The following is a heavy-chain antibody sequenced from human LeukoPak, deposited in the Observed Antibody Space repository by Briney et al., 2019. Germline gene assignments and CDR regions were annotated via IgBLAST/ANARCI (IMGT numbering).Heavy chain of an antibody. D-gene: IGHD3-9*01. CDR3: ARAYYDILTGYYYFDY. V-gene: IGHV1-2*02. CDR2: INPNSGGT. Sequence: GASVTVSCKASGYTFTGNYMHWVRQAPGQGLEWIGWINPNSGGTNYAQKFQGRVTMTRDTSISSAYMELSRLRSDDTAVYYCARAYYDILTGYYYFDYWGQGTLVTVSS. J-gene: IGHJ4*02. CDR1: GYTFTGNY.